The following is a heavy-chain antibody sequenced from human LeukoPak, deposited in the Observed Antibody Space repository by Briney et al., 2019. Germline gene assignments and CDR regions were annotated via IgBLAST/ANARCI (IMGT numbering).Heavy chain of an antibody. CDR1: GYTFTGYY. D-gene: IGHD3-10*01. Sequence: ASVKVSCKASGYTFTGYYMHWVRQAPGQGLEWMGWINPNSGGTNYAQKFQGRVTMTRDTSISTAYMELSRLRSDDTAVYYCLARGVITLTYFDYWGQGTLVTVSS. V-gene: IGHV1-2*02. J-gene: IGHJ4*02. CDR3: LARGVITLTYFDY. CDR2: INPNSGGT.